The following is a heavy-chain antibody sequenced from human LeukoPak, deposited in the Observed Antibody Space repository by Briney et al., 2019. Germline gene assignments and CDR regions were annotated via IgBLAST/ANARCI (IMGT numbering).Heavy chain of an antibody. V-gene: IGHV3-53*01. CDR1: GFTVSSNY. CDR3: ARGGYYYDSSGYLFDY. J-gene: IGHJ4*02. CDR2: IYSSGST. Sequence: GGSLRLSCAASGFTVSSNYMSWVRQAPGKGLEWVSVIYSSGSTYYADSVKGRFTISRDNSKNTLYLQMNSLRAEDTAVYYCARGGYYYDSSGYLFDYWGQGTLVTVSS. D-gene: IGHD3-22*01.